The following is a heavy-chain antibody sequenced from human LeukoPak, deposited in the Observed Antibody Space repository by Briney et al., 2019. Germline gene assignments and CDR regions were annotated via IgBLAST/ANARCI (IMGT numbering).Heavy chain of an antibody. CDR2: IIPIFGTA. J-gene: IGHJ4*02. CDR1: GGTFSSYA. V-gene: IGHV1-69*13. D-gene: IGHD3-9*01. CDR3: ARGSLRYFDWLSFFDY. Sequence: GASVKVSCKASGGTFSSYAISWVRQAPGLGLEWMGGIIPIFGTANYAQKFQGRVTITADESTSTAYMELSSLRSEDTAVYYCARGSLRYFDWLSFFDYWGQGTLVTVSS.